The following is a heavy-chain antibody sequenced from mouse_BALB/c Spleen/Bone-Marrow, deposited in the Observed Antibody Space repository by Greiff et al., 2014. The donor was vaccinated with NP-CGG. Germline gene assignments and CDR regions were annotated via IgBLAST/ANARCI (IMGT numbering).Heavy chain of an antibody. V-gene: IGHV3-2*02. CDR3: ARGLL. CDR2: ISYSGST. Sequence: EVMLVESGPGLVEPSQSLSLTCTVTGYSITSDYAWNWIRQFPGNKLEWMGYISYSGSTSYNPSLKSRISITRDTSKNQFFLQLNSVTTEDTATYYCARGLLWGQGTLVTVSA. CDR1: GYSITSDYA. J-gene: IGHJ3*02.